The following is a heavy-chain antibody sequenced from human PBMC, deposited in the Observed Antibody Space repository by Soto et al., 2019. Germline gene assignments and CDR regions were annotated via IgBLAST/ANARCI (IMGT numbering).Heavy chain of an antibody. J-gene: IGHJ4*02. D-gene: IGHD3-10*01. CDR3: ARAPRSGSYYNDPFAY. Sequence: GGSLRLSCAASGFTFSSYAMSWVRQAPGKGLEWVAVISYDGSNKYYADSVKGRFTISRDNSNNTLYLQMTSLRAADTAVYYCARAPRSGSYYNDPFAYWSQGTLVTVSS. CDR2: ISYDGSNK. CDR1: GFTFSSYA. V-gene: IGHV3-30-3*01.